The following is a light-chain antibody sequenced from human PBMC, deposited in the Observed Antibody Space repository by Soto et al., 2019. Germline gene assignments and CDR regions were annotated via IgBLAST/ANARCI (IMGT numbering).Light chain of an antibody. CDR1: SSDVGGYNY. V-gene: IGLV2-14*01. J-gene: IGLJ1*01. CDR3: SSYDISSSRV. CDR2: DVS. Sequence: QSVLTQPASVSGSPGQSITISCTGTSSDVGGYNYVSWYQQHPGKAPKLMIYDVSNRPSGVSNRFSGSKSGNTASLSISGLQAEDESDYYCSSYDISSSRVCGTGNMVTVL.